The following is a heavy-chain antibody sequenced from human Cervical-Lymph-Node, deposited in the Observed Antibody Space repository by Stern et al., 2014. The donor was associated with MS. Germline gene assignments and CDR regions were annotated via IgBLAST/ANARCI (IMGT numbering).Heavy chain of an antibody. CDR3: VRDWSSNAYKSEDY. D-gene: IGHD4-11*01. V-gene: IGHV3-33*01. Sequence: MQLVESGGGLVQPGRSLSLSCIASGFTFSYYGMYWVRLAPRTRLGWVATIWDDGSKTYYSDSVRGRLIISRDHSKKQQSLQMHSLGVDDTAVYYCVRDWSSNAYKSEDYWGQGTLVTVSS. CDR2: IWDDGSKT. J-gene: IGHJ4*02. CDR1: GFTFSYYG.